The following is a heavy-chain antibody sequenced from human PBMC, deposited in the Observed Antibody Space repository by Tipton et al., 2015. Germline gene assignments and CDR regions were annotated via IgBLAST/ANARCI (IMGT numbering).Heavy chain of an antibody. Sequence: TLSLTCTVSGGSISHYYWSWIRQPPGKGLEWLGHIYYSGNTNYNPSLKSRVTMSVDTSKNQFSLKLSSVTATDTAVYYCARAVAGTFDYWGQGTLVTVSS. J-gene: IGHJ4*02. CDR3: ARAVAGTFDY. CDR2: IYYSGNT. V-gene: IGHV4-59*01. CDR1: GGSISHYY. D-gene: IGHD6-19*01.